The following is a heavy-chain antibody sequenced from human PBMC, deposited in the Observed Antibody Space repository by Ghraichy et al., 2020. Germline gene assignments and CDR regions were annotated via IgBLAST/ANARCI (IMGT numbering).Heavy chain of an antibody. D-gene: IGHD2-15*01. Sequence: GGSLRLSCAASGFTFSSYRMNWVRQAPGKGLEWVSFISSSSSYIYYADSVKGRFTISRDNAKNSLYLQMNSLRAEDTAVYYCARDPGYCSGGRCYGDAFDIWGQGTMVTVYS. J-gene: IGHJ3*02. CDR3: ARDPGYCSGGRCYGDAFDI. V-gene: IGHV3-21*01. CDR2: ISSSSSYI. CDR1: GFTFSSYR.